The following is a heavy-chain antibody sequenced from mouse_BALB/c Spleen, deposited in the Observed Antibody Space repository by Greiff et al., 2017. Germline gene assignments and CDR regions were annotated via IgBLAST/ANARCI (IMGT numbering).Heavy chain of an antibody. CDR2: ISSGSSTI. D-gene: IGHD2-1*01. CDR3: ARRDYGNYVRAMDY. CDR1: GFTFSSFG. J-gene: IGHJ4*01. Sequence: EVQRVESGGGLVQPGGSRKLSCAASGFTFSSFGMHWVRQAPEKGLEWVAYISSGSSTIYYADTVKGRFTISRDNPKNTLFLQMTSLRSEDTAMYYCARRDYGNYVRAMDYWGQGTSVTVSS. V-gene: IGHV5-17*02.